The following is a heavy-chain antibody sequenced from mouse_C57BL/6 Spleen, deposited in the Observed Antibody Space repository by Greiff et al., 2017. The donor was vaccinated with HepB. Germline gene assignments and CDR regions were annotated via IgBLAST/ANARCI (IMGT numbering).Heavy chain of an antibody. V-gene: IGHV2-2*01. CDR3: ARKDYLGD. J-gene: IGHJ2*01. Sequence: LQESGPGLVQPSQSLSITCTVSGFSLTSYGVHWVRQSPGKGLEWLGVIWSGGSTDSNAAFISRLSISKDNSKSQVFFKLNSLQADDTAIYYCARKDYLGDWGQGATLTVAS. CDR1: GFSLTSYG. CDR2: IWSGGST.